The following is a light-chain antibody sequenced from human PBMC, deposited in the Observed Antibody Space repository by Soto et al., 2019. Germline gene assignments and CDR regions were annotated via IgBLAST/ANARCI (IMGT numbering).Light chain of an antibody. J-gene: IGKJ5*01. V-gene: IGKV3D-20*02. Sequence: EIVLTQSPGTLSLSPGERATLSCRASQSVPRSYLAWYQQKPGQAPRLLIYGTSSRATGIPDRFSGSGSGTDFTLTISRLEPEDFAVYYCQQRSNWPPITFGQGTRLEI. CDR3: QQRSNWPPIT. CDR2: GTS. CDR1: QSVPRSY.